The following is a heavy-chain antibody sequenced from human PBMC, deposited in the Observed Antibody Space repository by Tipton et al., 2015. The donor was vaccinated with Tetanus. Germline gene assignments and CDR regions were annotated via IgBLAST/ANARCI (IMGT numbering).Heavy chain of an antibody. V-gene: IGHV3-7*05. D-gene: IGHD3/OR15-3a*01. CDR2: IKQDETEK. CDR1: GFSFANYW. Sequence: SGFSFANYWMSWLRQAPGKGLEWVADIKQDETEKYYMNSVRGRFTIYRDNAKSSVYLQMNGLRAEDTAVYYCARYSRSHDLDGDGAFDIWGQGTLVSVSS. CDR3: ARYSRSHDLDGDGAFDI. J-gene: IGHJ3*02.